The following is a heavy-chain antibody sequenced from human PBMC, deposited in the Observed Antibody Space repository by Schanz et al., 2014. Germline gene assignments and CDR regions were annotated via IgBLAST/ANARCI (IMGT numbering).Heavy chain of an antibody. V-gene: IGHV3-30*18. J-gene: IGHJ4*02. CDR2: ISSDETVT. D-gene: IGHD3-16*01. CDR1: GFSFSRYG. Sequence: QIQLVESGGGVVQPGTSLRLSCTISGFSFSRYGMHWVRQAPGKGLEWVAVISSDETVTYYVDSLKCRFTISRDNSKNTLYPQMSSLKPEDTDVYSCAKIGYGGLPHYYIDHWGQGTLVTVSS. CDR3: AKIGYGGLPHYYIDH.